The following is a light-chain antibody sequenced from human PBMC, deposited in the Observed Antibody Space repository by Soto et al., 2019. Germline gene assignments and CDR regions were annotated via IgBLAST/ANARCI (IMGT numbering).Light chain of an antibody. CDR3: QQYGSSSYT. CDR2: GAS. Sequence: EIVLTQSPGTLSLSPGERATLSCRASQSVSSSYLTWYQQKPGQAPRLLIYGASSRATGIPDRFSGSGSGTDFTLTIIRLEPEDSAVYYCQQYGSSSYTFGQGTKLEIK. CDR1: QSVSSSY. V-gene: IGKV3-20*01. J-gene: IGKJ2*01.